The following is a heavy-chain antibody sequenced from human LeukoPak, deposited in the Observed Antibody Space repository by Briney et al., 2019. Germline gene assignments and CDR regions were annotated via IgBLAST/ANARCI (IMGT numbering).Heavy chain of an antibody. V-gene: IGHV3-53*01. CDR3: ARVGDHFHWNLDL. CDR2: IYSGGTT. J-gene: IGHJ2*01. D-gene: IGHD3-3*02. CDR1: GYSISSGYY. Sequence: ETLSLTCAVSGYSISSGYYWGWIRQPPGKGLEWVSIIYSGGTTYYADSVKGRFTISRDTSKNTLSLQMNSLRAEDTAVYFCARVGDHFHWNLDLWGRGTLVTVSS.